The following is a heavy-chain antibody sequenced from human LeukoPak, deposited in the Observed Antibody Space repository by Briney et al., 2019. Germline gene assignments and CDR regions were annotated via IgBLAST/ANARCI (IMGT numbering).Heavy chain of an antibody. Sequence: GGSLRLSCAASGFTFSSYAMSWVRQAPGKGLEWVSAISGSGGSTYYADSVKGRFTISRDNSKNTLYLQMNSLRAEDTAVYYCAKSAPNYDILTGYPDYWGQGTRVTVSS. CDR3: AKSAPNYDILTGYPDY. CDR1: GFTFSSYA. CDR2: ISGSGGST. V-gene: IGHV3-23*01. D-gene: IGHD3-9*01. J-gene: IGHJ4*02.